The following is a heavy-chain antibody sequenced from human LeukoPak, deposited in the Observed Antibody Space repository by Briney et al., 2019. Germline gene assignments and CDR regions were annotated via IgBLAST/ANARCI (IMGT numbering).Heavy chain of an antibody. CDR1: GASISSRTW. D-gene: IGHD3-22*01. Sequence: SGTLSLTCAVSGASISSRTWGGWVRQPPGKGLEWRGEIYHSGSTNYNPSLKSRVTISVDTSKNQFSLKLSSVTAADTAVYYCARGRGYYYDSSGYYYPTNYYYYGMDVWGQGTTVTVSS. V-gene: IGHV4-4*02. CDR2: IYHSGST. J-gene: IGHJ6*02. CDR3: ARGRGYYYDSSGYYYPTNYYYYGMDV.